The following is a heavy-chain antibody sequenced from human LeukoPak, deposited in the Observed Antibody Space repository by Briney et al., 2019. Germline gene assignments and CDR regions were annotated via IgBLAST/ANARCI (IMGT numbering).Heavy chain of an antibody. D-gene: IGHD2-21*02. CDR3: ARGSVVVTAILVPGWFDP. V-gene: IGHV4-34*01. CDR2: INHSGST. Sequence: ETLSLTCAVYGGSFSGYYWSWIRQPPGKGLEWIGEINHSGSTNYNPSLKSRVTISVDTSKNQFSLKLSSATAADTAVYYCARGSVVVTAILVPGWFDPWGQGTLVTVSS. J-gene: IGHJ5*02. CDR1: GGSFSGYY.